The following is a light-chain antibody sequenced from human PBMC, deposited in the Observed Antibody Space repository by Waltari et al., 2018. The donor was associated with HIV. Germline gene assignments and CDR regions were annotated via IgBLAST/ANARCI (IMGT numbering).Light chain of an antibody. CDR3: ASYTADDTVL. Sequence: QSDLTQPASVSGFLGQSITISCTGGDSAFGLYNFISWYQQPPGKVPKLLLYEVDTRASGIPGRFSGSKSGNTASLTITGLQIEDEGLYYCASYTADDTVLFGGGTTVTVL. J-gene: IGLJ2*01. CDR1: DSAFGLYNF. CDR2: EVD. V-gene: IGLV2-14*01.